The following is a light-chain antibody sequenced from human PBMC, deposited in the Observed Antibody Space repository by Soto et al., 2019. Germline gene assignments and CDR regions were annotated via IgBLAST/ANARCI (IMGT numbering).Light chain of an antibody. J-gene: IGKJ1*01. CDR1: QSISSW. Sequence: DIPMTQAPSTRSAAGGDRVTSTFRASQSISSWLAWYQQKPGKAPNLLIYKASTLESGVPSRFSGSGSGTEFTLTISGLQPDDFATYYCQQYNSLWTFGQVSKADI. CDR3: QQYNSLWT. CDR2: KAS. V-gene: IGKV1-5*03.